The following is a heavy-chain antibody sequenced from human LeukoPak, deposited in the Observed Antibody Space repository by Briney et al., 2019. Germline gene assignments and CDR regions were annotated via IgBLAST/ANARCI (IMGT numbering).Heavy chain of an antibody. Sequence: SVKVSCKASGYTFTSYAISWVRQAPGQGLEWMGGIIPIFGTANYAQKFQGRVTITADESTSTAYMELSSLRSEDTAVYYCAGVTTVISHNHYYGMDVWGQGTTVTVSS. CDR3: AGVTTVISHNHYYGMDV. CDR2: IIPIFGTA. D-gene: IGHD4-23*01. CDR1: GYTFTSYA. J-gene: IGHJ6*02. V-gene: IGHV1-69*13.